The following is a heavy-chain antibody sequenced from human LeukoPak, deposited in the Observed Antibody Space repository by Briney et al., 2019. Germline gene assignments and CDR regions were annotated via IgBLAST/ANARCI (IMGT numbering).Heavy chain of an antibody. D-gene: IGHD3-10*02. J-gene: IGHJ2*01. V-gene: IGHV3-23*01. Sequence: GGSLRLSCEASGFTFGNFGMTWVRQAPGKGLQWVSGITGSTTWAYYAASVKGRFTVSRDNSQNTLHLQMNSLRADDTAVYYCARELVSSGTGYFDLWGRGTLVTVSS. CDR1: GFTFGNFG. CDR2: ITGSTTWA. CDR3: ARELVSSGTGYFDL.